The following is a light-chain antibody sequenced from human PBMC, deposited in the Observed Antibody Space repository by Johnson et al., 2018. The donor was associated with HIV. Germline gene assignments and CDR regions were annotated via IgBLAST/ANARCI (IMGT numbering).Light chain of an antibody. CDR1: SSKIGNKY. CDR2: DNS. V-gene: IGLV1-51*01. J-gene: IGLJ1*01. CDR3: ATWDSSLSVYG. Sequence: QSVLTQPPSVSAAPGQKVTISCSGSSSKIGNKYVSWYQQFPGTAPKVLIYDNSKRPSGIPDRFSGSTSGTSATLVITGLQTGDEADYHCATWDSSLSVYGFGTGTKVTVL.